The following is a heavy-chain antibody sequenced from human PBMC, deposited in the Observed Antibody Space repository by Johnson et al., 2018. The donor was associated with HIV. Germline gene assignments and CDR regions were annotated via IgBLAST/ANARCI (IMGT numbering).Heavy chain of an antibody. J-gene: IGHJ3*02. CDR1: GFTFSDYY. CDR3: VKDLEGAISAFDI. D-gene: IGHD3-16*01. Sequence: QVQLVESGGGLVKPGGSLRLSCAASGFTFSDYYVSWIRQAPGKGLEWVSYISGSGSTIYYTDSVKGRFTISRDNARNSLYLQMNSLRAEDTAVYYCVKDLEGAISAFDIWGQGTMVTVSS. CDR2: ISGSGSTI. V-gene: IGHV3-11*04.